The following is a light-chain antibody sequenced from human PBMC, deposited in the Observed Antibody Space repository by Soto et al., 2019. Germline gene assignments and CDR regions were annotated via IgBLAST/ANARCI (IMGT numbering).Light chain of an antibody. CDR3: QQRSNWPPRIT. Sequence: EIVLKQSPATLSLPQGETATLSCRASQSVSSYLAWYQQKPGQAPRLLIYDASNRATGIPARCSGSGSGTDFTLTISSLEPEDFAVYYCQQRSNWPPRITFGQGTRLEV. V-gene: IGKV3-11*01. J-gene: IGKJ5*01. CDR2: DAS. CDR1: QSVSSY.